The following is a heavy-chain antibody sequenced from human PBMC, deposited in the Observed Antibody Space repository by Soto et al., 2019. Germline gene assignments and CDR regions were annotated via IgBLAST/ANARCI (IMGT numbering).Heavy chain of an antibody. J-gene: IGHJ4*02. D-gene: IGHD4-17*01. CDR2: ISYDGSNK. V-gene: IGHV3-30*18. Sequence: QVQLVESGGGVVQHGRSLRLSCAASGFTFSSYGMHWVRQAPGKGLEWVAVISYDGSNKYYADSVKGRFTISRDNSKNMLYLQMNSLRAEDTAVYYCAKGYGDYDYWGQGTLVTVSS. CDR3: AKGYGDYDY. CDR1: GFTFSSYG.